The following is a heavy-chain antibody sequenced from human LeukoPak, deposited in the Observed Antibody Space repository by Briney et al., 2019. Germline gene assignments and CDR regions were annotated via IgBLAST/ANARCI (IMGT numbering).Heavy chain of an antibody. J-gene: IGHJ4*02. CDR3: AREGGSYPYFDY. Sequence: KSSETLSLTCNVSGGSIRGYYWSWIRQPPGKGLEWIGYIYSSGSTNYNSSLKSRVTISVDTSKNQFSLNLSSVTAADTAMYYCAREGGSYPYFDYWGQGTLVTVSS. V-gene: IGHV4-59*01. D-gene: IGHD1-26*01. CDR2: IYSSGST. CDR1: GGSIRGYY.